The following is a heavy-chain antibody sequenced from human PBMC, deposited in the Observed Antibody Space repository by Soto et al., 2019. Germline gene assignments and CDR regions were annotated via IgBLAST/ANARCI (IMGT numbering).Heavy chain of an antibody. CDR2: ISYDGSNK. Sequence: QVQLVESGGGVVQPGRSLRLSCAASGFTFSSYGMHWVRQAPGKGLEWVAVISYDGSNKYYADSVKGRFTISRDNSKNTLYLQMNSLRADDTAVYYCPKDRGPPTVVNYYYYGMDVSGQGTTVTDSS. CDR3: PKDRGPPTVVNYYYYGMDV. CDR1: GFTFSSYG. V-gene: IGHV3-30*18. D-gene: IGHD4-17*01. J-gene: IGHJ6*02.